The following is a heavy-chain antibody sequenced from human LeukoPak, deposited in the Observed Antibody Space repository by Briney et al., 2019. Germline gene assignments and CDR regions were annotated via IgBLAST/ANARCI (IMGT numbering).Heavy chain of an antibody. Sequence: GESLRLSCAASGFSFRSTGTIWFRQAPGKGLQWVANINPEGSQTRFVDSVMGRFTMSKDNVKNSLYLQMNSLRVEDTAVFYCAAWTDRGYNFWGQGTVVTVSS. V-gene: IGHV3-7*01. CDR1: GFSFRSTG. CDR2: INPEGSQT. D-gene: IGHD5-24*01. CDR3: AAWTDRGYNF. J-gene: IGHJ4*02.